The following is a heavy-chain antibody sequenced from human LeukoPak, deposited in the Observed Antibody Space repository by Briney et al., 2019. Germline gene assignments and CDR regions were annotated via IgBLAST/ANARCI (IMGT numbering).Heavy chain of an antibody. J-gene: IGHJ4*02. CDR1: GFTVTNYW. CDR3: AREWY. CDR2: LKYDGSEK. V-gene: IGHV3-7*01. Sequence: GGPLRLSCAAAGFTVTNYWISWVRQPPGKGLEWVASLKYDGSEKYYVDSVKGRFTISRDNAKNSLYLQMNSLRAEDTAVYYCAREWYWGQGTLVTVSS.